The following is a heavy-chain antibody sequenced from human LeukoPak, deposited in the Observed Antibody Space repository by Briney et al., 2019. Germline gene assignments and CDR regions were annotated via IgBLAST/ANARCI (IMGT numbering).Heavy chain of an antibody. V-gene: IGHV1-69*13. CDR1: GGTFSSYA. J-gene: IGHJ4*02. CDR3: ARASSSWAAEYYFDY. D-gene: IGHD6-13*01. Sequence: ASVKVSCKASGGTFSSYAISWVRQAPGQGLEWMGGIIPIFGTANYAQKFQGRVTITADESTSTAYMELGSLRSEDTAVYYCARASSSWAAEYYFDYWGQGTLVTVSS. CDR2: IIPIFGTA.